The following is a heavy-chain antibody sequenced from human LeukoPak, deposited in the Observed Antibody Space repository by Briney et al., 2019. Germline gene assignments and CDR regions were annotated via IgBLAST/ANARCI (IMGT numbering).Heavy chain of an antibody. D-gene: IGHD4-17*01. CDR3: ARNDYGDNVDCFDP. V-gene: IGHV1-8*01. J-gene: IGHJ5*02. CDR2: MNPNSGNT. CDR1: GYTFTSYD. Sequence: GASVKVSCKASGYTFTSYDINWVRQAAGQELEWMGWMNPNSGNTGYAQKFQGRVTMTRNTSISTAYMELSSLRSEDTAVYYCARNDYGDNVDCFDPWGQGTLVTVSS.